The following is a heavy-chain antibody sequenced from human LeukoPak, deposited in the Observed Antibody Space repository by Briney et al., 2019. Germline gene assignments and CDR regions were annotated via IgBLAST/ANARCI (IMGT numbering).Heavy chain of an antibody. D-gene: IGHD3-22*01. Sequence: SETLSLTCTVSGGSISSYYWSWIRQPPGKGLERIGYIYYSGSTNYNPSLKSRVTISVDTSKNQFSLKLSSVTAADTAVYYCARHRYYYDSSGYKMGGYYGMDVWGQGTTVTVSS. V-gene: IGHV4-59*08. CDR1: GGSISSYY. J-gene: IGHJ6*02. CDR3: ARHRYYYDSSGYKMGGYYGMDV. CDR2: IYYSGST.